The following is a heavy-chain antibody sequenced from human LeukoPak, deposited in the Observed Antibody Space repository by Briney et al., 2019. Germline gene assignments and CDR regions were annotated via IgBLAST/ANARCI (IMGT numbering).Heavy chain of an antibody. D-gene: IGHD3-22*01. CDR3: AKDRGYYDSSVRELDY. CDR2: ISYDGSNK. V-gene: IGHV3-30*18. CDR1: GFTFSSYG. J-gene: IGHJ4*02. Sequence: GRSLRLSCAASGFTFSSYGMHWVRQAPGKGLEWVAVISYDGSNKYYADSVKGRFTISRDNSKNTLYLQMNSLRAEDTAVYYCAKDRGYYDSSVRELDYWGQGTLVTVSP.